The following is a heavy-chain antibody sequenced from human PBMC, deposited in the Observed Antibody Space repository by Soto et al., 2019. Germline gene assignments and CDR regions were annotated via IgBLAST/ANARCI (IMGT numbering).Heavy chain of an antibody. Sequence: ASVKVSCKASGYTFTSYAMHWVRQAPGQRLEWMGWINAGNGNKKYSQKFQGRVTITRDRSASTAYMELSSLRTEDTAVYYCARGYSGYDLFEVGVIPNGYYYMDVWGKGTTVTVSS. CDR3: ARGYSGYDLFEVGVIPNGYYYMDV. D-gene: IGHD5-12*01. CDR1: GYTFTSYA. CDR2: INAGNGNK. V-gene: IGHV1-3*01. J-gene: IGHJ6*03.